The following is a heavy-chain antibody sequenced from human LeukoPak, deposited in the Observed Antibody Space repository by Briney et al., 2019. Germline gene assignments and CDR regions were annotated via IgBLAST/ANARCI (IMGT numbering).Heavy chain of an antibody. CDR3: ARDGLAAITFDY. D-gene: IGHD5-24*01. CDR2: INSDGSST. Sequence: GGSLRLSCVASGFTFSSYWMHSVRHAPGKGLVWVSHINSDGSSTTYADSVKGRFTISRDNAKNTLYLQMNSLRAEDTAVYYCARDGLAAITFDYWGQGILVTVSS. CDR1: GFTFSSYW. V-gene: IGHV3-74*01. J-gene: IGHJ4*02.